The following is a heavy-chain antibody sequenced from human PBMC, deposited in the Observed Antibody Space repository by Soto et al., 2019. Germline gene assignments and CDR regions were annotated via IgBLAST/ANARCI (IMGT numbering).Heavy chain of an antibody. D-gene: IGHD6-25*01. Sequence: QVRLVQSGTVVTEPGASVKVSCKASGYTFSTYYISWVQQAPEQGLQWLGWISGFNGNTFSPQEVQDRVVMTMDTSTTRAYMELTRLRAADTAVYYCARDDAISGRARAFDGWGQGTLVIVSS. J-gene: IGHJ3*01. CDR2: ISGFNGNT. CDR1: GYTFSTYY. CDR3: ARDDAISGRARAFDG. V-gene: IGHV1-18*01.